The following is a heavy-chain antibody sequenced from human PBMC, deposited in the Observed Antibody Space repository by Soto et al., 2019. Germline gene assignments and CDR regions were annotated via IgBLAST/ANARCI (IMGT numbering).Heavy chain of an antibody. D-gene: IGHD3-22*01. V-gene: IGHV3-30*04. CDR1: GFTFSSYA. J-gene: IGHJ3*02. Sequence: QVQLVESGGGVVQAGRSLRLSCAASGFTFSSYAMHWVRQAPGKGLEWVAGLSYDGSHKYADSVKGRFTISRDNSKNTVYLQMNSLRPEDTVVYYCARDQITMIVVVSDAFDIWGQGTMVTVSS. CDR2: LSYDGSHK. CDR3: ARDQITMIVVVSDAFDI.